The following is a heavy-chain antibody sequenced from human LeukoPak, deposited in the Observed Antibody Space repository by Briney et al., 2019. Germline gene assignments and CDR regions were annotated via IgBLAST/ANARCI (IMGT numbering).Heavy chain of an antibody. CDR1: GGTFSSYA. D-gene: IGHD6-6*01. CDR3: ARVPEYSSSSEGGAFDI. J-gene: IGHJ3*02. Sequence: SVKVSCKASGGTFSSYAISWVRQAPGQGLEWMGGIIPIFGTANYAQKFQGRVTITTDESTSTAYMELSSLRSEDTAVYYCARVPEYSSSSEGGAFDIWGQGTMVTVSS. CDR2: IIPIFGTA. V-gene: IGHV1-69*05.